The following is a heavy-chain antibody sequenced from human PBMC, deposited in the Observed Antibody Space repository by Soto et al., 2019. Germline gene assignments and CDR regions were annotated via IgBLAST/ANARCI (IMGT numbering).Heavy chain of an antibody. D-gene: IGHD6-6*01. V-gene: IGHV4-34*01. Sequence: SETLSLTCAVYGGSFSGYYLSWIRQPPGKGLEWIGEINHSGRTNYNPSLKSRVTIPVDTSKNQFSLKLSSVTAADTAVYYCARGGDRGSSSSYYYYGMDVWGQGTTVTVSS. CDR3: ARGGDRGSSSSYYYYGMDV. J-gene: IGHJ6*02. CDR2: INHSGRT. CDR1: GGSFSGYY.